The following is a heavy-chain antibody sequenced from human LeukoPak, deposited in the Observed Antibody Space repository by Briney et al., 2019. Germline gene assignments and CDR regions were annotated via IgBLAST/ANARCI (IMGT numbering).Heavy chain of an antibody. J-gene: IGHJ4*02. CDR3: ARREAVLTGYFDY. CDR2: INDSGTT. V-gene: IGHV4-59*08. CDR1: GGSISGSY. Sequence: SETLSLTCTVSGGSISGSYWSWIRQSPGKELEWIAYINDSGTTSYNPSLKSRVTISVDTSKKQFSLEVNSVTAADTAVYYCARREAVLTGYFDYWGQGTLVTVSS. D-gene: IGHD1-14*01.